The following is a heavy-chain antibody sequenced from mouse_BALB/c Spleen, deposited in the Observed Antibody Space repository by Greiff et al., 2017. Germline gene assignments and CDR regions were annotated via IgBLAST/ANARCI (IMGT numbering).Heavy chain of an antibody. CDR2: ISSGGST. D-gene: IGHD1-2*01. J-gene: IGHJ1*01. V-gene: IGHV5-6-5*01. CDR1: GFTFSSYA. Sequence: DVMLVESGGGLVKPGGSLKLSCAASGFTFSSYAMSWVRQTPEKRLEWVASISSGGSTYYPDSVKGRFTISRDNARNILYLQMSSLRSEDTAMYYCARDCATAGYFDVWGAGTTVTVSS. CDR3: ARDCATAGYFDV.